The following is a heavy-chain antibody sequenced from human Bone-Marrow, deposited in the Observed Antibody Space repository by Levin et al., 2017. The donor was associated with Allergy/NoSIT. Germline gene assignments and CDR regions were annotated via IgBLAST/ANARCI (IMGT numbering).Heavy chain of an antibody. V-gene: IGHV3-74*01. CDR3: ARFYATQEHPYYYGSNDYMDV. CDR2: INSDGSST. Sequence: ASVKVSCAASGFTFSSYWMHWVRQAPGKGLVWVSRINSDGSSTSYADSVKGRFTISRDNAKNTLYLQMNSLRAEDTAVYYCARFYATQEHPYYYGSNDYMDVWGKGTTVTVSS. D-gene: IGHD3-10*01. J-gene: IGHJ6*03. CDR1: GFTFSSYW.